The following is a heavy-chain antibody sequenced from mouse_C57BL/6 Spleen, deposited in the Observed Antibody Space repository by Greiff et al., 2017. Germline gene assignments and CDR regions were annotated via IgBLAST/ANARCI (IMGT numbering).Heavy chain of an antibody. CDR2: IDPSDSYT. CDR3: ATDCSVLAY. Sequence: QVQLQQSGADFVKPGASVKLSCTASGFTFTSYWMPWVKQRPGQGLEWIGDIDPSDSYTNYNQKFKGKTTLTVDTSSSTAYMQLSSLTSEDSAVYYCATDCSVLAYWGQGPLVTVSA. J-gene: IGHJ3*01. CDR1: GFTFTSYW. V-gene: IGHV1-50*01. D-gene: IGHD3-2*02.